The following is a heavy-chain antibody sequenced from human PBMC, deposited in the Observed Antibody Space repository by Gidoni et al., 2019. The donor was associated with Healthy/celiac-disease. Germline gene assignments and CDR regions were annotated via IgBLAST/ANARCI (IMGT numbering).Heavy chain of an antibody. CDR3: AKEGAAAGIYYYYGMDV. J-gene: IGHJ6*02. CDR1: GFTLISYA. Sequence: EVQLLESGGGLVQPGGSLRLSCAASGFTLISYAMSWVRQAPGKGLEWVSAISGSGGSTYDADSVKGRFTISRDNSKNTLYLQMNSLRAEDTAVYYCAKEGAAAGIYYYYGMDVWGQGTTVTVSS. CDR2: ISGSGGST. D-gene: IGHD6-13*01. V-gene: IGHV3-23*01.